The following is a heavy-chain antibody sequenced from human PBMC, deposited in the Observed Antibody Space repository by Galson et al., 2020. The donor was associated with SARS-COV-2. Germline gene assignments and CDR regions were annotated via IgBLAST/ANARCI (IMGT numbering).Heavy chain of an antibody. D-gene: IGHD3-22*01. CDR2: IYYSGST. J-gene: IGHJ3*02. V-gene: IGHV4-31*03. Sequence: SETLSLTCTVSGYSISSSYYWSWIRQHPGKGLEWIGYIYYSGSTYYNPSLKSRVTISVDTSKNQFSLKLSSVTAADTAVYYCARARITMIVVVDAFDIWGQGTMVTVSS. CDR1: GYSISSSYY. CDR3: ARARITMIVVVDAFDI.